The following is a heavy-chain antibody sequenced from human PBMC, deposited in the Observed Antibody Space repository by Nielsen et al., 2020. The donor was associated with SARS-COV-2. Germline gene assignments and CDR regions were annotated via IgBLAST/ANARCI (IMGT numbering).Heavy chain of an antibody. Sequence: GESLKISCAASGFTFNGYGVSWVRQAPGKGLEWVSTINGGGDVTYYADSVRGRFTISRDNSRNTLLLHMHSLRVEDTAIYYCAKDRLKYGCYDNWGLGTLVTVSS. V-gene: IGHV3-23*01. CDR3: AKDRLKYGCYDN. D-gene: IGHD2-15*01. J-gene: IGHJ4*02. CDR1: GFTFNGYG. CDR2: INGGGDVT.